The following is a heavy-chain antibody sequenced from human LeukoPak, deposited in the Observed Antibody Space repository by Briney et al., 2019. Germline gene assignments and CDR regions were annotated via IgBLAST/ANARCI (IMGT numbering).Heavy chain of an antibody. CDR3: ARVPFYDFWSGYFLLGDYYYYGMDV. V-gene: IGHV1-18*01. Sequence: ASVKVSCKASGYTFTSYGISWVRQAPGQGLEWMGWSSAYNGNTNYAQKLQGRVTMTTDTSTSTAYMELRSLRSDDTAVYYCARVPFYDFWSGYFLLGDYYYYGMDVWGQGTTVTVSS. CDR2: SSAYNGNT. D-gene: IGHD3-3*01. CDR1: GYTFTSYG. J-gene: IGHJ6*02.